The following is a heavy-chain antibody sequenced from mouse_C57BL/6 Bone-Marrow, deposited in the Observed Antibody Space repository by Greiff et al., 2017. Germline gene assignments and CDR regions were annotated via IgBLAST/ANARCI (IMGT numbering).Heavy chain of an antibody. CDR2: ISYDGSN. CDR1: GYSITSGYY. Sequence: EVQLVESGPGLVKPSQSLSLTCSVTGYSITSGYYWNWIRQFPGNKLEWMGYISYDGSNNYNPSLKNRISITRDTSKNQFFLKLNSVTTEDTATYYCARERWLLGFAYWGQGTLVTVSA. V-gene: IGHV3-6*01. D-gene: IGHD2-3*01. CDR3: ARERWLLGFAY. J-gene: IGHJ3*01.